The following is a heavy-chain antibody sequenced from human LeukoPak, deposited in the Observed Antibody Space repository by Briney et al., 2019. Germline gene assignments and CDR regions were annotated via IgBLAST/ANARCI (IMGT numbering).Heavy chain of an antibody. J-gene: IGHJ5*01. CDR2: ISGSGGST. CDR3: AKRSTGYSSGGSPDWFDS. CDR1: GFTFSSYA. D-gene: IGHD6-19*01. Sequence: GGSLRLSCAASGFTFSSYAMSWVRQAPGKGLEWVSAISGSGGSTYYADSVKGRFTISRDNSKNTLYLQMNSLRAEDTAVYYRAKRSTGYSSGGSPDWFDSWARGTLVTVSS. V-gene: IGHV3-23*01.